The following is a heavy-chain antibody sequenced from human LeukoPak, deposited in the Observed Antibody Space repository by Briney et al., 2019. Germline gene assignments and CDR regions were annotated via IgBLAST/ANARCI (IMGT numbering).Heavy chain of an antibody. D-gene: IGHD1-26*01. CDR1: GYTFTSYD. Sequence: ASVKVSCKASGYTFTSYDINWVRQATGQGLEWMGWMNPNSGNTNYAQKLQGRVTMTTDTSTSTAYMELRSLRSDDTAVYYCARGVGSYFSSWGQGTLVTVSS. CDR2: MNPNSGNT. V-gene: IGHV1-8*01. J-gene: IGHJ4*02. CDR3: ARGVGSYFSS.